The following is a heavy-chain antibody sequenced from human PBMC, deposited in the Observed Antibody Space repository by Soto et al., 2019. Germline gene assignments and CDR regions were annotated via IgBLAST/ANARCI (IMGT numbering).Heavy chain of an antibody. CDR1: GFTFSSYA. Sequence: GGSLRLSCAASGFTFSSYAMHWVRQAPGKGLEWVAVISYDGSNKYYADSVKGRFTISRDNSKNTLYLQMNSLRAEDTAVYYCARVTSSALRGYYFDYWGQGTLVTVSS. V-gene: IGHV3-30-3*01. D-gene: IGHD6-19*01. CDR3: ARVTSSALRGYYFDY. CDR2: ISYDGSNK. J-gene: IGHJ4*02.